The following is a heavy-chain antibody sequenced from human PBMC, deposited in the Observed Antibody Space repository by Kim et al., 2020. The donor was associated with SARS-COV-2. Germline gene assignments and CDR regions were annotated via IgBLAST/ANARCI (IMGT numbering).Heavy chain of an antibody. D-gene: IGHD3-10*02. J-gene: IGHJ4*02. V-gene: IGHV1-69*06. CDR3: ASLFGEVNPFDY. CDR2: IIPIFGTA. CDR1: GGTFSSYA. Sequence: SVKVSCKASGGTFSSYAISWVRQAPGQGLEWMGGIIPIFGTANYAQKFQGRVTITADKSTSTAYMELSSLRSEDTAVYYCASLFGEVNPFDYWGQGTLVTVSS.